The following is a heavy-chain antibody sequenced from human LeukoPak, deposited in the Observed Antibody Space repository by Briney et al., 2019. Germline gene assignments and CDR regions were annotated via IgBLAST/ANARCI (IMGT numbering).Heavy chain of an antibody. J-gene: IGHJ4*02. CDR3: ARGPLLEWLNTFDY. CDR2: ISSSSSYI. D-gene: IGHD3-3*01. V-gene: IGHV3-21*01. Sequence: GGSLRLSCAASGFTFSSYSMNWVRQAPRKGLEWVSSISSSSSYIYYADSVKGRFTISRDNAKNSLYLQMNSLRAEDTAVYYCARGPLLEWLNTFDYWGQGTLVTVSS. CDR1: GFTFSSYS.